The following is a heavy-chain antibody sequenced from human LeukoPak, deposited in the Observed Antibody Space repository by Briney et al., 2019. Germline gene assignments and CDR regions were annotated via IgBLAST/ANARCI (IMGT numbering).Heavy chain of an antibody. CDR1: GFTVSSNY. CDR2: IYSGGST. V-gene: IGHV3-53*04. J-gene: IGHJ6*02. Sequence: GESLRLSCAASGFTVSSNYMSWVRQAPGKGLEWVSVIYSGGSTYYADSVKGRFTISRHNSKNTLYLKMNSLRAEDTAVYYCASSLRLGYYYYGMDVWGQGTTVTVSS. CDR3: ASSLRLGYYYYGMDV. D-gene: IGHD4-17*01.